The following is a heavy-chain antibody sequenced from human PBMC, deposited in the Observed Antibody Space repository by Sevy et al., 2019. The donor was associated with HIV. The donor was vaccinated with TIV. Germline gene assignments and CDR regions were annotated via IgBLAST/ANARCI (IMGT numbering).Heavy chain of an antibody. V-gene: IGHV3-23*01. Sequence: GGSLRLSCAASGFTFSAYAMNWVRQAPGKGLEWVSAINGKGRSTHYTDSVEGRFTISRDNSKNTLFLQMNSLRAEDTAVYYCAKTINSVGGVVPPANYFYYGMDVWGQGTTVTVSS. CDR1: GFTFSAYA. CDR2: INGKGRST. D-gene: IGHD2-2*01. CDR3: AKTINSVGGVVPPANYFYYGMDV. J-gene: IGHJ6*02.